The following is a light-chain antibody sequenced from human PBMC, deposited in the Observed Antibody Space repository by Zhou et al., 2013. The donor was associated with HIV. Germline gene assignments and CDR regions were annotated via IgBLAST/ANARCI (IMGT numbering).Light chain of an antibody. J-gene: IGKJ4*01. CDR2: AAS. Sequence: IQLTQSPSSLSASIGDRVTITCRASQGILTYLAWYQQRPGKAPKLLIYAASTLQKGVPSRFSGSGSATDFTLTISSLQPEDFATYYCQKYNSAPLTFGGGTKVEIK. CDR3: QKYNSAPLT. V-gene: IGKV1-9*01. CDR1: QGILTY.